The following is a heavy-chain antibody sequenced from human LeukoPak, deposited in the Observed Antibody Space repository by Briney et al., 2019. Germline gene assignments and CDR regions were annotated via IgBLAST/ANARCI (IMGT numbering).Heavy chain of an antibody. CDR3: AGSSHQRNWFDP. CDR1: GYTFTSDY. J-gene: IGHJ5*02. Sequence: WASVKVSCKASGYTFTSDYMDWVRQAPGQGLEWMGIVHSSGGVIKYAQEFQDRLTVTRDTSTSTIYMELSSLRSEDTAVYYCAGSSHQRNWFDPWGQGTLVIVSS. D-gene: IGHD1-26*01. CDR2: VHSSGGVI. V-gene: IGHV1-46*01.